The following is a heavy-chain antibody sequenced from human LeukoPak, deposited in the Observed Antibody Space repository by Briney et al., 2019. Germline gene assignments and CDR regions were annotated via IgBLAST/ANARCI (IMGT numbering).Heavy chain of an antibody. CDR2: IRTDGSID. Sequence: PGGSLRLSRAASGFSFGFYGLPWVRQAPGKGLEWVAFIRTDGSIDYYADSVRGRFTISRDNAKNTLYLQMNSLRAEDAALYYCAKDQPEAYFDYWGQGTLVTVSS. CDR1: GFSFGFYG. V-gene: IGHV3-30*02. J-gene: IGHJ4*02. CDR3: AKDQPEAYFDY. D-gene: IGHD1-14*01.